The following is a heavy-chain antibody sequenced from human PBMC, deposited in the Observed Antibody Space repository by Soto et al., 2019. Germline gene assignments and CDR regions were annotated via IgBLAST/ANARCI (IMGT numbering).Heavy chain of an antibody. Sequence: EVQLVQSGGDLVQPGGSLRLSCVASGFTFSTYWMTWVRQAPGMGLEWVAGIKEDASEEVYVDSVKVRFSISRDNAKNSLYLQLNTRTAEATAVYYCETASSWPCGDFDSWGHGSLVTVSS. J-gene: IGHJ4*01. CDR2: IKEDASEE. V-gene: IGHV3-7*01. CDR1: GFTFSTYW. D-gene: IGHD2-21*01. CDR3: ETASSWPCGDFDS.